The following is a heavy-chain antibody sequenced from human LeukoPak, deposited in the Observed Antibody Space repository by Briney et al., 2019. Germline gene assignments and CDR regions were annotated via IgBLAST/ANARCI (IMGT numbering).Heavy chain of an antibody. D-gene: IGHD2-15*01. J-gene: IGHJ4*02. CDR2: ISGSGGST. V-gene: IGHV3-23*01. CDR1: GFTFSSYA. CDR3: ATDEPCSGGSCYDFDY. Sequence: GGSLRLSCAASGFTFSSYAMSWVRQAPGKGLEWVSAISGSGGSTYYADSVKGRFTISRDNSKNTLYLQMNSLRAEDTAVYYCATDEPCSGGSCYDFDYWGQGTLVTVSS.